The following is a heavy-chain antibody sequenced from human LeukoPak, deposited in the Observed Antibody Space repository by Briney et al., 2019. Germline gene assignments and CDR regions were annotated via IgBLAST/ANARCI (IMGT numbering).Heavy chain of an antibody. CDR2: IYYSGST. CDR1: GGSISSYY. CDR3: ARSIAAASPRGAFDI. V-gene: IGHV4-59*01. Sequence: SGTLSLTCTVSGGSISSYYWSWIRQPPGKGLEWIGYIYYSGSTNYNPSLKSRVTISVDTSKNQFSLRLSSVTAADTAVYYCARSIAAASPRGAFDIWGQGTMVTVPS. J-gene: IGHJ3*02. D-gene: IGHD6-13*01.